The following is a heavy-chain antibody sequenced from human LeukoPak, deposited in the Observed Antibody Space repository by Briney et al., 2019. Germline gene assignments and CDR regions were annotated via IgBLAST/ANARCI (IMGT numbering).Heavy chain of an antibody. V-gene: IGHV4-4*07. J-gene: IGHJ4*02. Sequence: PSETLSLTCTVSGGSISSYYWSWIRQPAGKGLEWIGRNYSTGSTNYNPSLKSRVTMSVDTSKNQFSLRLRSVTAADTAVYYCARQIASAGTAGFDFWGQGALVTVSS. D-gene: IGHD6-13*01. CDR2: NYSTGST. CDR3: ARQIASAGTAGFDF. CDR1: GGSISSYY.